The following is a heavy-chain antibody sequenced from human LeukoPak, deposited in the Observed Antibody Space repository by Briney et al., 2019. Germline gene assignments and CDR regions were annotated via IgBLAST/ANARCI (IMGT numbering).Heavy chain of an antibody. CDR2: IYPGDSDT. Sequence: GGSLKISCQGSGSSFTSYWIGWVRQLPGKGLDWMGIIYPGDSDTRYSPSFLGQVTISADKSISTAYLQWSSLKASDTAMYYCERLDSGLLRYWGQGTLVTVSS. D-gene: IGHD1-26*01. J-gene: IGHJ4*02. CDR1: GSSFTSYW. V-gene: IGHV5-51*01. CDR3: ERLDSGLLRY.